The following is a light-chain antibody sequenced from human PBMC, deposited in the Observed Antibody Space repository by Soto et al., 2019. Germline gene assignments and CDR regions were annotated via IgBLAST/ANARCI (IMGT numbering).Light chain of an antibody. V-gene: IGLV2-8*01. CDR2: EVS. Sequence: QSALTQPPSASGSPGQSVTISCTGTSSDVGGYNFVSWYQQHPGKAPKLMIYEVSERPSGVPDRFSGSKSGNTASLTVSGLQSEDEADDSSSSYAGSNIVVFGGGTKLTVL. J-gene: IGLJ2*01. CDR1: SSDVGGYNF. CDR3: SSYAGSNIVV.